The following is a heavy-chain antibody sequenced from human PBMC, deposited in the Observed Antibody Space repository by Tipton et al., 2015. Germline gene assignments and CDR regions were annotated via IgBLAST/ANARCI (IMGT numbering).Heavy chain of an antibody. CDR3: VRRARRVGSHSYPYYFDY. J-gene: IGHJ4*02. CDR1: GYIFTSFW. D-gene: IGHD1-26*01. V-gene: IGHV5-51*01. Sequence: QSGAEVKKPGESLKISCKGSGYIFTSFWIGWVRQMPGKGLEWMGTIYPGDSETRYNPSFQGQVTIAADRSITTAYLQWRSLKAWGPAMYYCVRRARRVGSHSYPYYFDYWGQGTLVPVSS. CDR2: IYPGDSET.